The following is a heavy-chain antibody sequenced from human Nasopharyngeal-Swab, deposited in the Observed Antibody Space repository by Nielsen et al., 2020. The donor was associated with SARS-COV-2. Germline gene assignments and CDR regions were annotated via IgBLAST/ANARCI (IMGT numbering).Heavy chain of an antibody. Sequence: WGRQAGGQGVEWMGRINPNSGGTNYAQKFQGRVTMTRDTSISTAYMELSRLRSDDTAVYYCARDFQRFLEWLPNYYYYGMDVWGQGTTVTVSS. CDR2: INPNSGGT. V-gene: IGHV1-2*06. J-gene: IGHJ6*02. CDR3: ARDFQRFLEWLPNYYYYGMDV. D-gene: IGHD3-3*01.